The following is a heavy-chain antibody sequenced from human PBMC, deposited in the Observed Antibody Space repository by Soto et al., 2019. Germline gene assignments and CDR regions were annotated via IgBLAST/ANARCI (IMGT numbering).Heavy chain of an antibody. V-gene: IGHV4-31*03. CDR2: IYYSGST. J-gene: IGHJ4*02. CDR3: ARRRFVTHYFDY. CDR1: GGSISSGGYY. Sequence: SETLSLTCTVSGGSISSGGYYWSWTRQHPGKGLEWIGYIYYSGSTYYNPSLKSRVTISVDTSKNQFSLKLSSVTAADTAVYYCARRRFVTHYFDYWGQGTLVTVSS. D-gene: IGHD4-4*01.